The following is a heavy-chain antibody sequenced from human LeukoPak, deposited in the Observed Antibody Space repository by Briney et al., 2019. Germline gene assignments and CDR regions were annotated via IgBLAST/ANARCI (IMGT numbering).Heavy chain of an antibody. V-gene: IGHV1-2*02. CDR3: ARVPQVGATFDY. Sequence: GASVKVSCKASGYTFTGYYMHWVRQAPGQGLEWMGWINPNSGGTNYAQKFQGRVTMTRDTSISTAYMELSSLRSEDTAVYYCARVPQVGATFDYWGQGTLVTVSS. D-gene: IGHD1-26*01. J-gene: IGHJ4*02. CDR1: GYTFTGYY. CDR2: INPNSGGT.